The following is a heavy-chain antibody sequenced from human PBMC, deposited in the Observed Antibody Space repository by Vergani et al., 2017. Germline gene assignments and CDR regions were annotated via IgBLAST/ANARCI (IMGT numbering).Heavy chain of an antibody. CDR3: ARMGHCITTNCYYHPS. J-gene: IGHJ5*02. CDR1: EYSFSAFY. D-gene: IGHD2-2*01. CDR2: INPNNGGS. Sequence: QVQLVQSGAEVKKPGASVKVSCKASEYSFSAFYIHWVRQAPGQGLEWMGWINPNNGGSNYAQKFQDRVTMTRDTSITTAYMELSRLRSDDTAVYYCARMGHCITTNCYYHPSWGQGTLVTVSS. V-gene: IGHV1-2*02.